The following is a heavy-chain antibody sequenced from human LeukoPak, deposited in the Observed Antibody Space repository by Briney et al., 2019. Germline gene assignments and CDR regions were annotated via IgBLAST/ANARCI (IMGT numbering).Heavy chain of an antibody. CDR1: GYSFPSYW. Sequence: GESLKISCKGSGYSFPSYWILWVRQMPGKGLEWMGIINPDDSDTKYSPSFQGQVTISADKSISTASLRWSSLKASDTAMYYCARGVAGGNSGALDAFDIWGQGTMVTVSS. D-gene: IGHD4-23*01. CDR2: INPDDSDT. CDR3: ARGVAGGNSGALDAFDI. J-gene: IGHJ3*02. V-gene: IGHV5-51*01.